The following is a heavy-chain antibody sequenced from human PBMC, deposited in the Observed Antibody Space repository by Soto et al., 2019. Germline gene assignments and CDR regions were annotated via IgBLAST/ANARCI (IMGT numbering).Heavy chain of an antibody. Sequence: QVQLVQSGAEVKKPGASVKVSCKASGYTFTSYGISWVRQAPGQGLEWMGWISAYNGNTNYAQKLQGRVTMTTDTSTSTAYRELRSLRSDDTAVYYCARARNVLLWFGESGAFDYWGQGTLVTVSS. J-gene: IGHJ4*02. CDR3: ARARNVLLWFGESGAFDY. D-gene: IGHD3-10*01. CDR2: ISAYNGNT. V-gene: IGHV1-18*04. CDR1: GYTFTSYG.